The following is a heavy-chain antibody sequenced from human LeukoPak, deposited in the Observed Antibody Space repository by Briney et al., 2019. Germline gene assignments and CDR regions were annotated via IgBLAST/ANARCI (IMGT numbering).Heavy chain of an antibody. V-gene: IGHV3-23*01. D-gene: IGHD6-13*01. Sequence: GGSLRLSCATSGFTFSTYAMSWVRQAPGKGLEWVSAISGGTDSTYYTDSVKGRFTISRDTAKNTLYLQMNSLRAEDTAVYYCVQQYSSIWSVADSWGQGTLVTVSS. CDR2: ISGGTDST. CDR1: GFTFSTYA. CDR3: VQQYSSIWSVADS. J-gene: IGHJ4*02.